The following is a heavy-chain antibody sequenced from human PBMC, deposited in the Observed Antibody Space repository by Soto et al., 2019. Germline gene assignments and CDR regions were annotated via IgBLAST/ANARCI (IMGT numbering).Heavy chain of an antibody. D-gene: IGHD3-16*01. CDR1: GGSISSGGYY. V-gene: IGHV4-31*03. Sequence: SETLSLTCTVSGGSISSGGYYWSWIRQHPGKGLEWIGYIYYSGSTYYNPSLKSRVTIPVDTSKNQFSLKLSSVTAADTAVYYCARGGGTLYYFDYWGQGTLVTVSS. J-gene: IGHJ4*02. CDR3: ARGGGTLYYFDY. CDR2: IYYSGST.